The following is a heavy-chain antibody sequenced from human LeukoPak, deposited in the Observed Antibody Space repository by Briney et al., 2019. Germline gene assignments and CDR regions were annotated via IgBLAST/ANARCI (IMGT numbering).Heavy chain of an antibody. CDR1: GFTFSGYW. V-gene: IGHV3-7*01. J-gene: IGHJ4*02. CDR3: ARVARVGGGYGYNSGLFDY. D-gene: IGHD5-24*01. Sequence: GGSLRLSCAASGFTFSGYWMTWLRQAPGKGPEWVANIDEDGSAKYYLGSVKGRFTISRDNAENSLYLQMNSLRAEDTAVYYCARVARVGGGYGYNSGLFDYWGQGTLVTVSS. CDR2: IDEDGSAK.